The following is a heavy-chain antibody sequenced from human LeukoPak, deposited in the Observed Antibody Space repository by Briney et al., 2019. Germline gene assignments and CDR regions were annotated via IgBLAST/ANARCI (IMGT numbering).Heavy chain of an antibody. CDR3: AKVGWYGDLEH. CDR2: ISGSGVSI. D-gene: IGHD3-10*01. J-gene: IGHJ1*01. CDR1: GFPFGTYG. V-gene: IGHV3-23*01. Sequence: GGSLRLSCEGSGFPFGTYGMSWVRHAPGRGLEWVATISGSGVSIYYADSVKDRFIISRDNTENTVFLQMNSLRAEDTDLYYCAKVGWYGDLEHWGQGTQVAVSS.